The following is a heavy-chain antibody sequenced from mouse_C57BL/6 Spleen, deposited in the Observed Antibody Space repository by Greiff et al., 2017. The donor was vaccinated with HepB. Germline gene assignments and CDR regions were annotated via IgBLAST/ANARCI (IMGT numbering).Heavy chain of an antibody. V-gene: IGHV2-2*01. CDR2: IWSGGST. CDR3: ARKRDYYGSSYDYAMDY. CDR1: GFSLTSYG. Sequence: VMLVESGPGLVQPSQSLSITCTVSGFSLTSYGVHWVRQSPGKGLEWLGVIWSGGSTDYNAAFISRLSISKDNSKSQVFFKMNSLQADDTAIYYCARKRDYYGSSYDYAMDYGGQGTSVTVSS. D-gene: IGHD1-1*01. J-gene: IGHJ4*01.